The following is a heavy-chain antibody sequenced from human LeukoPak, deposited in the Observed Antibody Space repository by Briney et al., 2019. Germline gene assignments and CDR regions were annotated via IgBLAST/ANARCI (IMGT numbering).Heavy chain of an antibody. CDR1: GGTFSSYA. CDR3: AASTSYGTFDY. D-gene: IGHD2-2*01. V-gene: IGHV1-69*05. J-gene: IGHJ4*02. Sequence: ASVKVSCKASGGTFSSYATSWVRQAPGQGLEWMGGIIPIFGTANYAQKFQGRVTITTDESTSTAYMELSSLRPEDTAVYYCAASTSYGTFDYWGQGTLVTVSS. CDR2: IIPIFGTA.